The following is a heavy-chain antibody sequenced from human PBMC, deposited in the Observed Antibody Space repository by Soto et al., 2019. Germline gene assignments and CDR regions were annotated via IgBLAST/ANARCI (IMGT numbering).Heavy chain of an antibody. CDR1: GGSISSGGYY. CDR3: ALYYYDSSGYYSSFDY. V-gene: IGHV4-31*03. J-gene: IGHJ4*02. D-gene: IGHD3-22*01. Sequence: SETLSLTCTVSGGSISSGGYYWSWIRQHPGKGLEWIGYIYYSGSTYYNPSLKSRVTISVDTSKNQFSLKLSSVTAADTAVYYYALYYYDSSGYYSSFDYWGQGTLVTVSS. CDR2: IYYSGST.